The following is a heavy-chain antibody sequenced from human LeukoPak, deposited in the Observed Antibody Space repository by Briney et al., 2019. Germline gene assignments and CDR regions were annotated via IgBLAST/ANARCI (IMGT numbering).Heavy chain of an antibody. D-gene: IGHD6-19*01. V-gene: IGHV4-59*12. J-gene: IGHJ5*02. Sequence: SSETLSLTCTVSGGSISSYYWSWIRQPPGKGLEWIGYIYYSGSTNYNPPLKSRVTMSVDTSKNQFSLQLSSVTAADTAVYYCAKMEYSSGWYGMDWFDPWGQGTLVIISS. CDR1: GGSISSYY. CDR2: IYYSGST. CDR3: AKMEYSSGWYGMDWFDP.